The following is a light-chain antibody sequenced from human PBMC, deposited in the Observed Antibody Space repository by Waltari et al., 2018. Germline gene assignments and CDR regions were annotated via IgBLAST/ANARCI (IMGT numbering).Light chain of an antibody. Sequence: QLVLTQSPSASASLGASVKLTCTLSSGHSSYAIPWQQQQPGKGPRYLMKLNSDGSHSKGDGIPDRFSGSSSGAERYLTISSLQSEDEADYYCQTWGTGIWVFGGGTKLTVL. CDR3: QTWGTGIWV. J-gene: IGLJ3*02. CDR2: LNSDGSH. V-gene: IGLV4-69*01. CDR1: SGHSSYA.